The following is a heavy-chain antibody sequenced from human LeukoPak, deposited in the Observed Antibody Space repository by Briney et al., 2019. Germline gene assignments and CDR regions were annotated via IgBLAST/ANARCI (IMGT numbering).Heavy chain of an antibody. J-gene: IGHJ6*02. CDR1: GFTFSSYA. CDR2: ISYDGSNK. D-gene: IGHD4-23*01. V-gene: IGHV3-30*04. CDR3: ARDPYYGSNSRYYYYYGMDV. Sequence: GGSLRLSCAASGFTFSSYAMHWVRQAPGKGLEWVAVISYDGSNKYYADSVKGRFTISRDNSKSTLYLQMNSLRADDTAVYYCARDPYYGSNSRYYYYYGMDVWGQGTTVTVSS.